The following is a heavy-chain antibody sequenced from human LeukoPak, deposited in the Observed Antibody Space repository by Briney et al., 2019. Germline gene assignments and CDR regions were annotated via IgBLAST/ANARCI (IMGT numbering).Heavy chain of an antibody. J-gene: IGHJ3*02. CDR1: GGSISSYY. Sequence: PSETLSLTCSVSGGSISSYYWSWIRQPPGKGLEWIGFIYCNGSPYYNPSLKSRVTISVDTSKNQFSLRLSSVTAADTAVYYCAAAGGGLYDAFDIWGQGTMVTVSS. D-gene: IGHD3-10*01. CDR2: IYCNGSP. CDR3: AAAGGGLYDAFDI. V-gene: IGHV4-59*12.